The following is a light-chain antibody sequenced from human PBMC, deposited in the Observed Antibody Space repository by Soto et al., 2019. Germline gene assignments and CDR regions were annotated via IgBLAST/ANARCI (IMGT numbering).Light chain of an antibody. CDR1: QSVASN. CDR3: QQYHNWPPQYT. V-gene: IGKV3-15*01. J-gene: IGKJ2*01. CDR2: GAS. Sequence: EIVMTQSPASLSVSPGDGATLSCWASQSVASNVAWYQQRPGQGPRLLIHGASTRAAGVPARFSGSGSGTDFPLSIISLQSEDFAVYYCQQYHNWPPQYTFGQGTKLQIK.